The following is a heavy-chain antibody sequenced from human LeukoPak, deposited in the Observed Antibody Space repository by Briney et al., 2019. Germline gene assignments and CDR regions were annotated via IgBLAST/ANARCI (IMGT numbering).Heavy chain of an antibody. J-gene: IGHJ4*02. CDR2: ISGGGGST. V-gene: IGHV3-23*01. CDR1: GFTFTSYS. Sequence: GGSLRLSCAASGFTFTSYSMNWVRQAPGKGLGWVSTISGGGGSTYYADSVKGRFTISRDNSKNTLYLQMNSLRAEDTAVYYCAKLSSGWSFDYWGQGTLVTVSS. CDR3: AKLSSGWSFDY. D-gene: IGHD6-19*01.